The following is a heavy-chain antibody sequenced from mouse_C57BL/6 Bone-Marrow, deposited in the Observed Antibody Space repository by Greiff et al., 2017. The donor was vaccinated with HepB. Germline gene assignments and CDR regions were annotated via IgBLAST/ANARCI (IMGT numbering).Heavy chain of an antibody. J-gene: IGHJ2*01. CDR1: GFTFSSYT. CDR3: ARRNWEGDY. V-gene: IGHV5-9*01. Sequence: EVKLVESGGGLVKPGGSLKLSCAASGFTFSSYTMSWVRQTPEKRLEWVATISGGGGNTYYPDSVKGRFTISRDNAKNTLYLQMSSLRSEDTALYYCARRNWEGDYWGQGTTLTVSS. D-gene: IGHD4-1*01. CDR2: ISGGGGNT.